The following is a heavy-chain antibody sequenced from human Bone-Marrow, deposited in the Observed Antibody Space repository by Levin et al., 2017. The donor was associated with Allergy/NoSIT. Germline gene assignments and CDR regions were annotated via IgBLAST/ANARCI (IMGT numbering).Heavy chain of an antibody. J-gene: IGHJ6*02. CDR3: ARPRRPYDFWSGYYRYYYYGMDV. V-gene: IGHV3-33*01. CDR2: IWYDGSNK. CDR1: GFTFSSYG. Sequence: GGSLRLSCAASGFTFSSYGMHWVRQAPGKGLEWVAVIWYDGSNKYYADSVKGRFTISRDNSKNTLYLQMNSLRAEDTAVYYCARPRRPYDFWSGYYRYYYYGMDVWGQGTTVTVSS. D-gene: IGHD3-3*01.